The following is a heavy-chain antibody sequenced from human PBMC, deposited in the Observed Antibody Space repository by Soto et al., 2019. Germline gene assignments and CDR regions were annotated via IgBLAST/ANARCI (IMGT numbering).Heavy chain of an antibody. CDR2: ISGSGGSS. Sequence: PXGSLRLSCSASGFAFSTYAMTWVRQAPGKGLDWVSVISGSGGSSYYADSVKGRFTISRDNSKNTLFLQMNGLRAEDTAVYYCAKVTKRAAAGRYEYYKYGMDAWGQGTTVTVSS. V-gene: IGHV3-23*01. D-gene: IGHD6-13*01. CDR3: AKVTKRAAAGRYEYYKYGMDA. CDR1: GFAFSTYA. J-gene: IGHJ6*02.